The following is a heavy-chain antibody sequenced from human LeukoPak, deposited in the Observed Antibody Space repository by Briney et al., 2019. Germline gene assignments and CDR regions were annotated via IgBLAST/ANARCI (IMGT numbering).Heavy chain of an antibody. Sequence: GGSLRLSCAASGFTFSSYSMNWVRQAPGKGLEWVSSISSSSSYIYYADSVKGRFAISRDNAKNSLYLQMNSLRAEDTAVYYCARAASGYDYPYYFDYWGQGTLVTVSS. CDR1: GFTFSSYS. CDR3: ARAASGYDYPYYFDY. J-gene: IGHJ4*02. V-gene: IGHV3-21*01. D-gene: IGHD5-12*01. CDR2: ISSSSSYI.